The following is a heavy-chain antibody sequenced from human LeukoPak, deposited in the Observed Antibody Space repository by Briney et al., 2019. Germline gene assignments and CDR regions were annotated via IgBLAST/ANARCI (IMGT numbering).Heavy chain of an antibody. CDR1: GYTFTNYW. CDR3: GRLGYSGTYFGAFDI. CDR2: IYPGDSDT. V-gene: IGHV5-51*01. Sequence: GESRKISCNASGYTFTNYWIVWVRQMPGKGLEWMGIIYPGDSDTRYGPSFQGQVTISLDKSISTAYLQWSSLKASDTAMYYCGRLGYSGTYFGAFDIWGQGTVVTVSS. J-gene: IGHJ3*02. D-gene: IGHD1-26*01.